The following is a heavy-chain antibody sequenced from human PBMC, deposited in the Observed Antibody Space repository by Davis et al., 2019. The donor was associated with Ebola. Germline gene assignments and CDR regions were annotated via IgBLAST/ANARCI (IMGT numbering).Heavy chain of an antibody. J-gene: IGHJ4*02. CDR2: INPNSGDT. CDR3: ARDRVCSGATCYAYFDC. Sequence: AASVKASCKASGYTFTGYYIHWVRQAPGQGLEWMGWINPNSGDTKYSQKFQGWVTMTRDTPISTASMELNRLTSDDTAVYYCARDRVCSGATCYAYFDCWGQGTLVTVSS. CDR1: GYTFTGYY. V-gene: IGHV1-2*04. D-gene: IGHD2-15*01.